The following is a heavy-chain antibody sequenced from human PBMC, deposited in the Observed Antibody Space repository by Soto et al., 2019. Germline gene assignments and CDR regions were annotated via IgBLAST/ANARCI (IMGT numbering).Heavy chain of an antibody. CDR1: GGSINSRYW. V-gene: IGHV4-4*02. D-gene: IGHD3-10*01. CDR3: ARDQNGSGNYYTRYFDY. J-gene: IGHJ4*02. Sequence: SETLTLTCAVSGGSINSRYWGSWVRQSPGKGLEWIGEIYHSGSTNYNPSLKSRVTVSVDKSKNQFSLNLSSVTAADTAVYYCARDQNGSGNYYTRYFDYWGQGTLVTVSS. CDR2: IYHSGST.